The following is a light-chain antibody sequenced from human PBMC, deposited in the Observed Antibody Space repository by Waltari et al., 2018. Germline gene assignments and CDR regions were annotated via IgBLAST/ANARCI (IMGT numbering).Light chain of an antibody. CDR2: DVN. CDR1: SSDVGGHTD. V-gene: IGLV2-18*02. Sequence: QAALTQPPSVSKSPGQSVTLSCTGTSSDVGGHTDVSWYQQYPGTAPRLLIYDVNKRPSGVSDRFSGSKSGNTASLTISGLQAEDEADYYCSSYRSGSTFVFGSGTKLTVL. J-gene: IGLJ6*01. CDR3: SSYRSGSTFV.